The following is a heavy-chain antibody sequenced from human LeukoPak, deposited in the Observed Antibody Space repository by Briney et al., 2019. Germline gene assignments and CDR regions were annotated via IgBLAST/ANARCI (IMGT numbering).Heavy chain of an antibody. CDR1: GGTFSSYA. Sequence: GASVKVSCKASGGTFSSYAISWVRQAPGQGLEWMGRIIPILGIANYAQKFQGRVTITADKSTSTAYMELSSLRSEDTAVYYCAREVWGYSGYEEIRYYFDYWGQGTLVTVSS. J-gene: IGHJ4*02. D-gene: IGHD5-12*01. V-gene: IGHV1-69*04. CDR3: AREVWGYSGYEEIRYYFDY. CDR2: IIPILGIA.